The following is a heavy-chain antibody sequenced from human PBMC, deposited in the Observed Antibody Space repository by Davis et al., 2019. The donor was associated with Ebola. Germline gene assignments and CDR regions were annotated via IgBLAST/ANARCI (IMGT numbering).Heavy chain of an antibody. D-gene: IGHD3-3*01. J-gene: IGHJ6*02. Sequence: VKVSCKASGYTFTSYGISWVRQAPGQGLEWMGWISAYNGNTNYAQKLQGRVTMTTDTSTSTAYMELRSLRSDDTAVYYCARDTRFLEWLLYRYFGMDVWGQGTTVTVSS. CDR2: ISAYNGNT. CDR3: ARDTRFLEWLLYRYFGMDV. V-gene: IGHV1-18*01. CDR1: GYTFTSYG.